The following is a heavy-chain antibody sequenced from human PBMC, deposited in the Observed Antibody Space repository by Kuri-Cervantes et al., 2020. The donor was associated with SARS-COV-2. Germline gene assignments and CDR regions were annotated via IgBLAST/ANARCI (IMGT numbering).Heavy chain of an antibody. Sequence: GESLKISCAASGFTFSSYEMNWVRQAPGKGLEWVSYISSSGSTIYYADSVKGRFTISRDNAKNSLYLQMNSLRAEDTAVYYCARERIMITFGGVSEARTESYGMDVWGQGTTVTVSS. V-gene: IGHV3-48*03. CDR1: GFTFSSYE. D-gene: IGHD3-16*01. CDR2: ISSSGSTI. CDR3: ARERIMITFGGVSEARTESYGMDV. J-gene: IGHJ6*02.